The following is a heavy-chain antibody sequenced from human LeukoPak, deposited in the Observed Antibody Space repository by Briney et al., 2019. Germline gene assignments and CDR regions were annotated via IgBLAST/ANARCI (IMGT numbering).Heavy chain of an antibody. V-gene: IGHV4-38-2*02. CDR3: ASPGSYCSSTSCYTAAEYFQH. J-gene: IGHJ1*01. CDR2: IHHSGST. Sequence: SETLSLTCTVSGYSISSGYYWGWIRQPPGKGLEWIGSIHHSGSTYYNPSLKSRVTISVDTSKNQFSLKLSSVTAADTAVYYCASPGSYCSSTSCYTAAEYFQHWGQGTLVTVSS. CDR1: GYSISSGYY. D-gene: IGHD2-2*02.